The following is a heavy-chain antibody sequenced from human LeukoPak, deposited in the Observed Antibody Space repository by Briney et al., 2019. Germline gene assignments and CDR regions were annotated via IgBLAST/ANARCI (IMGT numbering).Heavy chain of an antibody. CDR2: IFHSGST. J-gene: IGHJ4*02. D-gene: IGHD3-9*01. Sequence: PSETLSLTCTVSGDSITNSNFYWGWIRQSPGKGLECIGSIFHSGSTNYNPSLKSRVTISVDTSKNQFYLRVRSVTAAETALYYCAGRGIVTGYFDFWGRGTLVTVSS. CDR3: AGRGIVTGYFDF. V-gene: IGHV4-39*01. CDR1: GDSITNSNFY.